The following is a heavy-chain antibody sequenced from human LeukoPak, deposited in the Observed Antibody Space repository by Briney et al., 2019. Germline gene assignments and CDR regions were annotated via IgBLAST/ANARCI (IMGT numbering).Heavy chain of an antibody. CDR3: AKDLYGYVSNWFDP. CDR1: GFTFSSYA. CDR2: ISGSGGST. V-gene: IGHV3-23*01. D-gene: IGHD5-12*01. Sequence: GGSLRLSCAASGFTFSSYAMSWVRQAPGKGLEWVSAISGSGGSTYYADSVKGRFAISRDNSKNTLYLQMNSLRAEDTAVYYCAKDLYGYVSNWFDPWGQGTLVTVSS. J-gene: IGHJ5*02.